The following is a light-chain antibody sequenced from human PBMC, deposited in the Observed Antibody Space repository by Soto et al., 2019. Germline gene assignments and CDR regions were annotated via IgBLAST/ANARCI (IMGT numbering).Light chain of an antibody. V-gene: IGLV2-14*01. J-gene: IGLJ1*01. CDR3: SSFTSSSSYV. CDR1: SSDVGGYNY. Sequence: QSALTQPASVSGSPGQSITLSCTGTSSDVGGYNYVSWYQQHPGKAPKRMIYEVNYRPSGVSNRFSGSKSGNTASLTISGLQPEYEADYYCSSFTSSSSYVFGTATKLTVL. CDR2: EVN.